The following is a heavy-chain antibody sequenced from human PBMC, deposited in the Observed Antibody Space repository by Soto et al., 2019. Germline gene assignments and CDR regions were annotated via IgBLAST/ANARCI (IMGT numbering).Heavy chain of an antibody. V-gene: IGHV3-23*01. CDR3: AKEDTRAAFYYGLDV. Sequence: GGSLRLSCAASGFAFSSYVMDWVRQAPGKGLEWVSSLSVSGGDTYYADSVKGRFTISRENSKNTLYLRMSSLRAEDTAVYYCAKEDTRAAFYYGLDVWGQGTTVTVSS. CDR1: GFAFSSYV. CDR2: LSVSGGDT. D-gene: IGHD2-15*01. J-gene: IGHJ6*02.